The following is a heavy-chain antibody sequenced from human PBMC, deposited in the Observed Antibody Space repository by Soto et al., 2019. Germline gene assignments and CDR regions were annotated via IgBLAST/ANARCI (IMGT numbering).Heavy chain of an antibody. Sequence: SVTQSVTCAVDGGSSSGYYWSWIRKHPGKGLEWIGEINHSGSTNYNPSLKSRVTISVDTSKNQFSLKLSSVTAADTAVYYCARGFGEQLVAGYYYYYGMDVWGQGTTVPVSS. CDR1: GGSSSGYY. CDR2: INHSGST. CDR3: ARGFGEQLVAGYYYYYGMDV. D-gene: IGHD6-6*01. V-gene: IGHV4-34*01. J-gene: IGHJ6*02.